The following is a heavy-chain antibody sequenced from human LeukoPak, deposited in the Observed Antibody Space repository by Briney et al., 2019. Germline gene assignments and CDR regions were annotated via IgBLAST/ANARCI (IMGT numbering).Heavy chain of an antibody. CDR1: GFTFSSYA. CDR2: ISGSGGST. CDR3: AKGDSIVVVPAAIPFDY. J-gene: IGHJ4*02. Sequence: ETLSLSCAASGFTFSSYAMSWVRQAPGKGLEWVSAISGSGGSTYYADSVKGRFTISRDNSKNTLYLQMNSLRAEDTAVYYCAKGDSIVVVPAAIPFDYWGQGTLVTVSS. D-gene: IGHD2-2*01. V-gene: IGHV3-23*01.